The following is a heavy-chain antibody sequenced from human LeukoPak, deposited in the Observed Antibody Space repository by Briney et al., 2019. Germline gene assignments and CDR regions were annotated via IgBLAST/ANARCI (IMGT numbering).Heavy chain of an antibody. CDR1: GFDFSTYS. Sequence: GGSLRLSCEVSGFDFSTYSMNWVRQAPGKGLEWVSSISGSSTYKFYADSVKGRFTISRDNSKNTLYLQMNSLRAEDTAVYYCASSRGKLLWFGESCYWGQGTLVTVSS. J-gene: IGHJ4*02. CDR2: ISGSSTYK. CDR3: ASSRGKLLWFGESCY. V-gene: IGHV3-21*01. D-gene: IGHD3-10*01.